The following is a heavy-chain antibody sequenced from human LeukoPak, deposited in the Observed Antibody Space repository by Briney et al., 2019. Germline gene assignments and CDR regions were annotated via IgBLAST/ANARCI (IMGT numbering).Heavy chain of an antibody. Sequence: GGSLRLSCAASGFTFSIYSMNWVRQAPGKGLEWVSYISGSSRTIYYADSVEGRLTISRDKSKTALYLQMNSLRAEATAVYYCVGLNYGDPRGADYWGRGTLVTVSS. CDR1: GFTFSIYS. CDR2: ISGSSRTI. D-gene: IGHD4-17*01. CDR3: VGLNYGDPRGADY. V-gene: IGHV3-48*01. J-gene: IGHJ4*02.